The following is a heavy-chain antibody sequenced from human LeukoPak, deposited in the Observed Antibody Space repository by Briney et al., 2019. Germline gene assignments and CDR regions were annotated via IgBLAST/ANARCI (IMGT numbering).Heavy chain of an antibody. CDR1: GGTISSYY. CDR3: ARCYSSGWAFDY. D-gene: IGHD6-19*01. V-gene: IGHV4-59*08. J-gene: IGHJ4*02. Sequence: SETLSPTCTVSGGTISSYYWNWIRQPPGKGLEWIGYIHYSGSTKYNPSLKSRVTISVDTSKNQFSLKLSSVTAADTAVYYCARCYSSGWAFDYWGQGTLVTVSS. CDR2: IHYSGST.